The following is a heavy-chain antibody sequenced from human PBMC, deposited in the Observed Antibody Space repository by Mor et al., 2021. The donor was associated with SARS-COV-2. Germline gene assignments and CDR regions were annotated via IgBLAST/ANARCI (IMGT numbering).Heavy chain of an antibody. J-gene: IGHJ4*02. D-gene: IGHD5-12*01. V-gene: IGHV1-69*04. CDR3: ARASDGYNYLYYFDY. Sequence: QKFQGRVTITADKSTSTAYMELSSLRSEDTAVYYCARASDGYNYLYYFDYWGQGTLVTVSS.